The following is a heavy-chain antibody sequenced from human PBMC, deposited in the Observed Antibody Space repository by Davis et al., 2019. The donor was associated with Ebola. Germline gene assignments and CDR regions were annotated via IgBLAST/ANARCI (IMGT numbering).Heavy chain of an antibody. J-gene: IGHJ6*04. Sequence: GGSLRLSCAASGFTFRTYSMTWVRQAPGKGLEWVSSISDDGGRTSYANSVKGRFTISRDNSKNTLFLQLNSLGVEDTAVYYCAKGGSGWPSDYSYGLGVWGKGTTVTVSS. CDR3: AKGGSGWPSDYSYGLGV. CDR2: ISDDGGRT. CDR1: GFTFRTYS. V-gene: IGHV3-23*01. D-gene: IGHD6-19*01.